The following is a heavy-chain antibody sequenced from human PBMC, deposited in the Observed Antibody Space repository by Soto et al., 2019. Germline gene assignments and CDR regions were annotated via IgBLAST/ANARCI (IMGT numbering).Heavy chain of an antibody. CDR1: GYTFTSYY. Sequence: ASVKVSCKASGYTFTSYYMHWVRQAPGQGLEWMGIINPSGGSTSYAQKFQGRVTMTRDTSTSTVYMELSSLRSEDTAVYYCARDGDEYLLRYFDWLYYWGQGTLVTVSS. V-gene: IGHV1-46*03. D-gene: IGHD3-9*01. CDR3: ARDGDEYLLRYFDWLYY. J-gene: IGHJ4*02. CDR2: INPSGGST.